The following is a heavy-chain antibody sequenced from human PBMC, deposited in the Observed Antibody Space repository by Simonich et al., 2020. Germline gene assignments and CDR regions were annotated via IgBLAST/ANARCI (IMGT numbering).Heavy chain of an antibody. V-gene: IGHV1-2*06. CDR2: SNPNRGGT. CDR1: GYTFTGYY. J-gene: IGHJ2*01. D-gene: IGHD7-27*01. Sequence: QVQLVQSGAEVKKPGASVKVSCKASGYTFTGYYMHWVGQAPGQGLEWMGRSNPNRGGTNYAQKFQGRVTMTRETSISTAYMELSRLRSDDTAVYYCARDLLTGDYSIRYFDLWGRGTLVTVSS. CDR3: ARDLLTGDYSIRYFDL.